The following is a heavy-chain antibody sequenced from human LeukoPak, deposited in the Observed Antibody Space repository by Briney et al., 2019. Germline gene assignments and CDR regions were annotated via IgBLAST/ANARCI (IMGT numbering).Heavy chain of an antibody. J-gene: IGHJ5*02. CDR2: ISHSGST. CDR1: GGSFSGYY. D-gene: IGHD1-7*01. Sequence: PSETLSLTCAVYGGSFSGYYWSWIRQPPGEGLEWIGEISHSGSTNYNPSLKSRVTISVDTSKNQFSLKLSSVTAADTAVYYCARERDDYNWNYGDRNWFDPWGQGTLVTVSS. V-gene: IGHV4-34*01. CDR3: ARERDDYNWNYGDRNWFDP.